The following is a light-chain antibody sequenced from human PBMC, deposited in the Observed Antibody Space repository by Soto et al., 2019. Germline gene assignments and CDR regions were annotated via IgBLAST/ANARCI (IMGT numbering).Light chain of an antibody. CDR3: QQYNAYPYT. CDR1: ETISRF. CDR2: AAF. J-gene: IGKJ2*01. Sequence: DIQMTQSPSTLSASVGDRVTITCRASETISRFLAWYQQKPGKAPTILIYAAFSFESGVPSRFSVSGSGTEFTLTISSLQPDDLASYYCQQYNAYPYTFGQGTKLEIK. V-gene: IGKV1-5*01.